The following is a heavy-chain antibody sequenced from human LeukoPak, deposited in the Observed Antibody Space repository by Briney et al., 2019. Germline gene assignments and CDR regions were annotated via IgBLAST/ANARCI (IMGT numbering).Heavy chain of an antibody. CDR2: IAVAGYTT. J-gene: IGHJ4*02. CDR3: ARRKNYQLLAFDR. CDR1: GFTFSNYA. Sequence: GGSLRLSCAASGFTFSNYAMVWVRQAPGKGLEWVSTIAVAGYTTYSADSVKGRFTISRDDFKNTLSLQMSSLRAEDTAVYYCARRKNYQLLAFDRWGQGTPVTVSS. D-gene: IGHD2-2*01. V-gene: IGHV3-23*01.